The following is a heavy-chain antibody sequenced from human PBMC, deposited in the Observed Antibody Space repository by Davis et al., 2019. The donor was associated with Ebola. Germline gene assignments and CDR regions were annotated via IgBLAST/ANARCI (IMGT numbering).Heavy chain of an antibody. CDR2: IGTAGDT. V-gene: IGHV3-13*01. CDR1: GFTFSSYD. D-gene: IGHD3-10*01. Sequence: GESLKISCAASGFTFSSYDMHWVRQATGKGLEWVSAIGTAGDTYYPGSVKGRFTISRENAKNSLYLQMNSLRAGDTAVYYCARDRYGSGSYYNDYGMDVWGQGTTVTVSS. J-gene: IGHJ6*02. CDR3: ARDRYGSGSYYNDYGMDV.